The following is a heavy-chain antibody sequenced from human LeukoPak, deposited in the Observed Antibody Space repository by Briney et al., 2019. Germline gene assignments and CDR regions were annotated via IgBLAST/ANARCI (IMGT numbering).Heavy chain of an antibody. J-gene: IGHJ4*02. V-gene: IGHV3-48*01. CDR1: GFTFSSYN. CDR2: ISSSSGTI. D-gene: IGHD2-21*02. CDR3: AKSHHVTAIDY. Sequence: GGSLRLSCVASGFTFSSYNMNWVRQAPGRGLEWVSYISSSSGTIYYADSVKGRFTISRDNSKNTLYLQMNSLRADDTAVYYCAKSHHVTAIDYWGQGTLVTVSS.